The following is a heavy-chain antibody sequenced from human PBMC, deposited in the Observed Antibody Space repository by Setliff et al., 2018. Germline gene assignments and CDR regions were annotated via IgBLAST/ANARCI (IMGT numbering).Heavy chain of an antibody. Sequence: GGSLRLSCAASGFTFDDYAMHWVRQAPGKGLEWVSGISWNSGSLGYADSVKGRLTISRDNAKKSLYLQMNSLRAEDTAVYYCARDRRPFNWGGNDAFDIWGQGTMVTVSS. CDR3: ARDRRPFNWGGNDAFDI. D-gene: IGHD7-27*01. V-gene: IGHV3-9*01. CDR2: ISWNSGSL. CDR1: GFTFDDYA. J-gene: IGHJ3*02.